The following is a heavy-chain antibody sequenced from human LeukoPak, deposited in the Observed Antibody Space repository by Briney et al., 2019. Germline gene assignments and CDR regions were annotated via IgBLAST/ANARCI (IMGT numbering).Heavy chain of an antibody. D-gene: IGHD3-10*01. J-gene: IGHJ4*02. CDR3: ARHRGSYFDY. CDR2: IYSSRPI. Sequence: GGSLRLSCVASGFIVSNNDMRWVRQAPGKGLEWVSVIYSSRPIFCADSVKCRFTISRDSSKTALYLQMNSLRADDTAVYYCARHRGSYFDYWGQGSLVPVSS. CDR1: GFIVSNND. V-gene: IGHV3-53*01.